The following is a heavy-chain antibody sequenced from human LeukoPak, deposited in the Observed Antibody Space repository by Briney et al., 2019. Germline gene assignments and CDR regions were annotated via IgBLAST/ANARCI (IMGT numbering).Heavy chain of an antibody. CDR2: LTDSGGTT. V-gene: IGHV3-23*01. Sequence: GGSLRLSCVASGFTFSSYAMGWVRQAPGKRPEWVSSLTDSGGTTYYVDSVKGRFTISRDNSKNTLYLHMNSLRAEARAMYYCARRRDAFDIWGQGTVVAVSS. J-gene: IGHJ3*02. CDR1: GFTFSSYA. CDR3: ARRRDAFDI.